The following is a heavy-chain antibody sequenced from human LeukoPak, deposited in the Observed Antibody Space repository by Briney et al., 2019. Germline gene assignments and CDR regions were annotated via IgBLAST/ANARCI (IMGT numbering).Heavy chain of an antibody. J-gene: IGHJ4*02. CDR3: ARSLPYGTTWYGRSDF. Sequence: GGSPRLSCAASGFPFNAYWMTWVRQAPGKGLEWVANIRQDGDTKYYVDSVKGRFTISRDNAINSLYLQMNSLRAEDTAIYYCARSLPYGTTWYGRSDFWGQGTLVTVSS. D-gene: IGHD6-13*01. V-gene: IGHV3-7*03. CDR1: GFPFNAYW. CDR2: IRQDGDTK.